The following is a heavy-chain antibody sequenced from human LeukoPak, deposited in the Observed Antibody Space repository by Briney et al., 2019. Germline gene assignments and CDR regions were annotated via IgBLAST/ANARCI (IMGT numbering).Heavy chain of an antibody. V-gene: IGHV1-2*02. J-gene: IGHJ4*02. Sequence: ASVKVSCKASGYTFTGYYMHWVRQAPGQGLEWMGWINPNTGGTNYAQKFQGRVTMTTDTSTSTAYMELRSLRSDDTAVYYCARDLRAAAGGDYWGQGTLVTVSS. CDR2: INPNTGGT. D-gene: IGHD6-13*01. CDR3: ARDLRAAAGGDY. CDR1: GYTFTGYY.